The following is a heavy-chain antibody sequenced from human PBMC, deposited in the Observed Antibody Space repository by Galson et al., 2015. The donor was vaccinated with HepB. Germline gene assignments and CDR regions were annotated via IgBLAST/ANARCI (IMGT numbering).Heavy chain of an antibody. CDR1: GFTFSSYW. CDR2: INVDVTDI. J-gene: IGHJ4*02. CDR3: TRVLVGFWGGFDY. D-gene: IGHD3-16*01. V-gene: IGHV3-74*03. Sequence: SLRLSCAASGFTFSSYWIHWVRQDPGKGLVWLSGINVDVTDIEYADSVKGRFTISRDNAKSTVDLQMNSLRAEDTAVYYCTRVLVGFWGGFDYWGQGTLVTVSS.